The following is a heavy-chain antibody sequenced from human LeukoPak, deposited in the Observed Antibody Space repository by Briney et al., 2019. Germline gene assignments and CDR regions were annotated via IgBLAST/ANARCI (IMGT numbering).Heavy chain of an antibody. CDR1: GFTFGDYA. Sequence: PGGSLRLSCTASGFTFGDYAMSWVRQAPGKGLEWAGFIRSNTYGGTTQYAASVKGRFTVSRDDSKSIAYLQMNSLKTEDTAVYYCTSGLWTYWGQGTLVTVSS. D-gene: IGHD3/OR15-3a*01. CDR3: TSGLWTY. V-gene: IGHV3-49*04. CDR2: IRSNTYGGTT. J-gene: IGHJ4*02.